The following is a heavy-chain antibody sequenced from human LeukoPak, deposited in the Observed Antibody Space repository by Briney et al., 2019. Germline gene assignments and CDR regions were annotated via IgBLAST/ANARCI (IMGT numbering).Heavy chain of an antibody. CDR3: ARGGSRAAAPHLYYFDY. D-gene: IGHD2-15*01. CDR2: INPVGGST. J-gene: IGHJ4*02. Sequence: ASVKVSCKSSGYTFANYYLHWVRQAPGQGLEWMGIINPVGGSTTYTQKFQGRVTMTRDTSTSTIYMDLSSLRSEDTAVYYCARGGSRAAAPHLYYFDYWGQGSLVTVSS. CDR1: GYTFANYY. V-gene: IGHV1-46*01.